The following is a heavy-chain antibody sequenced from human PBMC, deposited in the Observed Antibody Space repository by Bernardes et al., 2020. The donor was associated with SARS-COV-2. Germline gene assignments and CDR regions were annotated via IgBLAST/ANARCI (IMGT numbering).Heavy chain of an antibody. Sequence: GGSLRLSCAAFGFTFSIYGMHWVRQAPGKGLEWVAGICYDGSNKFYADSVKGRFTISRDNSKNTLYLQMNSLRAEDTAVYYCARDRDVVVPAALDYWGQGTLVTVSS. D-gene: IGHD2-2*01. J-gene: IGHJ4*02. CDR3: ARDRDVVVPAALDY. V-gene: IGHV3-33*01. CDR1: GFTFSIYG. CDR2: ICYDGSNK.